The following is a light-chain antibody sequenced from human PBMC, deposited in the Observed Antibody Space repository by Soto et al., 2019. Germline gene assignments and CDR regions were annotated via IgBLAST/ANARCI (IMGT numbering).Light chain of an antibody. CDR2: GAS. CDR1: QSVSSSY. J-gene: IGKJ4*01. V-gene: IGKV3-20*01. CDR3: QQYGSSPLT. Sequence: EIVSTQSPGTRSLSPGERATLSCRASQSVSSSYLAWYKQKPGQAPRLLIYGASSRATGIPDRFSGSGSGTDFTLTMSRLEPEDFAVYYWQQYGSSPLTFGGGTKVEIK.